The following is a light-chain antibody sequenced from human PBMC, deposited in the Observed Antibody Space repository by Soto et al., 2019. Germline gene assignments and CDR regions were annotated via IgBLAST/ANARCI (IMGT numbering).Light chain of an antibody. J-gene: IGKJ5*01. V-gene: IGKV3-15*01. CDR2: GAS. CDR3: QHYGNSII. Sequence: EIVITQSPATLSVSPGERATLSCSASQSVSSNLAWYQPKPGQAPRLLIYGASTRATGTPARLSGSGSGTEFTLTISSLQSEDFALYYCQHYGNSIIFGQGTRLEIK. CDR1: QSVSSN.